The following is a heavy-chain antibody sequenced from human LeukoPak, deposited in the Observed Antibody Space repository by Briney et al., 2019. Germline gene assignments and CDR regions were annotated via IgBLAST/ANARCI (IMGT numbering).Heavy chain of an antibody. D-gene: IGHD5-18*01. CDR3: ARAGVNSYGYYYYYYMDV. J-gene: IGHJ6*03. CDR2: IYYNGST. Sequence: KPSETLSLTRTVPAGSISNYFWSWIRQPPGKGLEWIGYIYYNGSTNYNTSLKSRVTFSVDTSKNHFSLKLSPVTAADTAMYYCARAGVNSYGYYYYYYMDVWGKGTTVTVSS. CDR1: AGSISNYF. V-gene: IGHV4-59*01.